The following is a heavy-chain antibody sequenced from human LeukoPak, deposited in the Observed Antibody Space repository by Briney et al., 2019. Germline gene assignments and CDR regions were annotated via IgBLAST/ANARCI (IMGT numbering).Heavy chain of an antibody. J-gene: IGHJ4*02. D-gene: IGHD6-19*01. CDR2: ISNSGST. V-gene: IGHV4-59*10. CDR1: GSSISSYD. CDR3: ARYGGGIAVAAFYFDQ. Sequence: SGTLCLTCAASGSSISSYDWSWIRQPAGKGLEWMGVISNSGSTNYNTALRSRVTMSVDPSKNQFSLKLSTVTAADTAVYYCARYGGGIAVAAFYFDQWGQGTLVTVSS.